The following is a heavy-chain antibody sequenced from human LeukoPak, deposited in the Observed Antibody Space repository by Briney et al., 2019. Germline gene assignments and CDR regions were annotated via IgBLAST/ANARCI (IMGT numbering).Heavy chain of an antibody. V-gene: IGHV1-69*01. J-gene: IGHJ4*02. D-gene: IGHD1-1*01. CDR2: IIPIFGTA. CDR1: GGTFSSYA. CDR3: ARTYNWNDGVDY. Sequence: SVKVSCKASGGTFSSYAISWVRQAPGQGLEWMGGIIPIFGTANYAQKFQGRVTITADESTSTAYMELSSLRSEDTAVYYCARTYNWNDGVDYWGQGTLVTVSS.